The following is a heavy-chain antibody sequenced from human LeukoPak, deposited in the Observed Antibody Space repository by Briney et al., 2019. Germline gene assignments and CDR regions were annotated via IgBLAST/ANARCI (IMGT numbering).Heavy chain of an antibody. J-gene: IGHJ4*02. CDR3: ARGSRGLH. V-gene: IGHV3-30-3*01. Sequence: GGSLRLSCAASGFTFSSYAMHWVRQAPGKGLEWVAVISYDGSNKYYADSVKGRFTISRDNSKNTLYLQMNSLRAEDTAVYYCARGSRGLHWGQGTLVTVSS. CDR2: ISYDGSNK. CDR1: GFTFSSYA.